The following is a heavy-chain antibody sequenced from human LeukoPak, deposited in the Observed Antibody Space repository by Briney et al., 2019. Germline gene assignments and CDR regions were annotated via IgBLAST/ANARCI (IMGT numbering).Heavy chain of an antibody. CDR3: AKGGRALSYYTLFDY. CDR1: GFTFSSYA. Sequence: GGSLRLSCAASGFTFSSYAMHWVRQAPGKGLEWVAVISYDGSNKYYADSVKGRFTISRDNSKNTLYLQVNSLRAEDTAVYYCAKGGRALSYYTLFDYWGQGTLVTVSS. CDR2: ISYDGSNK. D-gene: IGHD1-26*01. J-gene: IGHJ4*02. V-gene: IGHV3-30-3*01.